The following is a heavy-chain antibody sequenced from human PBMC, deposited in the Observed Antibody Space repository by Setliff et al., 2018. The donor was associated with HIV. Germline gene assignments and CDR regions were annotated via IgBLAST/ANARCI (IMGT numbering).Heavy chain of an antibody. J-gene: IGHJ4*02. Sequence: GGSLRLSCATSGFTFNDAWMNWVRPAPGKGLEWVGGIKSKTDGGTTDYAAPVKGRFTISRDDSKNMLYLQMNSLETEDTAVYYCTTKGRDVYTLEAPGWGQGTLVTVSS. CDR3: TTKGRDVYTLEAPG. V-gene: IGHV3-15*01. D-gene: IGHD1-20*01. CDR1: GFTFNDAW. CDR2: IKSKTDGGTT.